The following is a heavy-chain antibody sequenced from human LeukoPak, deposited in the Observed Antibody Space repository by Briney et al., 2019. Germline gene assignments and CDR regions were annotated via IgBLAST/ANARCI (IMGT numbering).Heavy chain of an antibody. D-gene: IGHD6-19*01. V-gene: IGHV3-48*03. Sequence: GGSLRLSCAASGFTFSSYEMNWVRQAPGKGLEWVSYISSSGSTIYYADSVKGRFTISRDNSKNTLYLQMNSLRAEDTAVYYCAKPMVAVAALYYYYYYMDVWGKGTTVTISS. CDR3: AKPMVAVAALYYYYYYMDV. CDR2: ISSSGSTI. CDR1: GFTFSSYE. J-gene: IGHJ6*03.